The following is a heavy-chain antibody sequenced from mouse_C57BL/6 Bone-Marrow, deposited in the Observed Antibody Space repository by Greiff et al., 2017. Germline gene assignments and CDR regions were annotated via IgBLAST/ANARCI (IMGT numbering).Heavy chain of an antibody. CDR1: GYTFTSYW. D-gene: IGHD1-1*01. CDR2: IDPNSGGT. Sequence: QVQLKQPGAELVKPGASVKLSCKASGYTFTSYWMHWVKQRPGRGLEWIGRIDPNSGGTKYNEKFKSKATLTVDKPSSTAYMQLSSLTSEDSAVYYCARDYYGSSYEFAYWGQGTLVTVSA. J-gene: IGHJ3*01. CDR3: ARDYYGSSYEFAY. V-gene: IGHV1-72*01.